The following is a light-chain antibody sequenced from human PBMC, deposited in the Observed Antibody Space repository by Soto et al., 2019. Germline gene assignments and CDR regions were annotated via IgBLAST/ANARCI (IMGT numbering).Light chain of an antibody. J-gene: IGLJ3*02. CDR1: SNDVGAYKY. Sequence: QSVLTQPPSASGSPGQSITISCTGTSNDVGAYKYVSWYQQHPGKAPKLIIFEVSKRPSGVPDRFSGSKSANTASLTVSGLQAEDEADYYCNSYAGNYKVMFGGGTKLTVL. CDR2: EVS. V-gene: IGLV2-8*01. CDR3: NSYAGNYKVM.